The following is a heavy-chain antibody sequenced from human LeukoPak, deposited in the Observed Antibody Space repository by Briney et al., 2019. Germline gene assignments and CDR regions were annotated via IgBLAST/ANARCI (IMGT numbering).Heavy chain of an antibody. V-gene: IGHV3-23*05. Sequence: GGSLRLSCAASGFSFSNCAFSWVRQAPGKGLEWVSAIDSSGTRTYYAESVRDRFSISRDNSRNTLYLDMNSLRVEDTALFYCAKDLRGGDYYPGMDVRGQGTTVTVSS. CDR1: GFSFSNCA. CDR2: IDSSGTRT. J-gene: IGHJ6*02. D-gene: IGHD4-17*01. CDR3: AKDLRGGDYYPGMDV.